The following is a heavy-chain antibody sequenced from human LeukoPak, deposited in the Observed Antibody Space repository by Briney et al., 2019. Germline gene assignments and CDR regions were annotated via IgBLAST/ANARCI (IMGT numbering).Heavy chain of an antibody. CDR2: IYYTGTT. Sequence: SETLSLTCTVSGDSISGYYWGWIRQPPGKGLGWIGYIYYTGTTNYNPSLKSRVTISVDTSKNQFSLKLRSVTAADTAVYYCTKVGTGTVDYWGQGTLVTVSS. J-gene: IGHJ4*02. D-gene: IGHD1-1*01. CDR3: TKVGTGTVDY. V-gene: IGHV4-59*01. CDR1: GDSISGYY.